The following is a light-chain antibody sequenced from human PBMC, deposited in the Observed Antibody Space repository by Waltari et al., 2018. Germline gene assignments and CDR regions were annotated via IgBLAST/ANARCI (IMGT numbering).Light chain of an antibody. CDR3: SSYTSSTVV. CDR1: SSDVGGYNY. J-gene: IGLJ2*01. Sequence: QSALTQPASVSGSPGQSITISCTGTSSDVGGYNYVSWYQQHPGKAPKLMIYDVSNRPSVVSIRFSGSKSGNTASLTISGLQAEDEADYYCSSYTSSTVVFGGGTKLTVL. CDR2: DVS. V-gene: IGLV2-14*03.